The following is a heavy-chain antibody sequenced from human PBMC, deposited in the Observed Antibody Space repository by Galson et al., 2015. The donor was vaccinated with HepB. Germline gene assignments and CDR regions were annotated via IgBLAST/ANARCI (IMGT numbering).Heavy chain of an antibody. CDR2: LKQDGSEK. J-gene: IGHJ3*02. D-gene: IGHD2-15*01. CDR3: AKAKRYCSGGSCYYDAFDI. V-gene: IGHV3-7*01. CDR1: GFTFSSYR. Sequence: SLRHYCAASGFTFSSYRMTWVRQAPGKGLEWVANLKQDGSEKYYVDSVKGRFTISRDNAKNSLYLQMNSLRAGDTAVYHCAKAKRYCSGGSCYYDAFDIWGQGTMVTVSS.